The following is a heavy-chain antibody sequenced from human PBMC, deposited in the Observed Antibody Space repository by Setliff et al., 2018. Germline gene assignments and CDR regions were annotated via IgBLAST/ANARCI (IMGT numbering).Heavy chain of an antibody. J-gene: IGHJ5*02. D-gene: IGHD3-16*01. CDR1: GMSITSYY. Sequence: SETLSLTCSVSGMSITSYYWSWIRQSPGRGLEWIGYIYYTGSTTYSPSLKSRVAISPDTSKNQFHLTVKSVTEADTAVYYCARALRSPLGGTAFVPVHFDPWGQGILVTVSS. CDR2: IYYTGST. CDR3: ARALRSPLGGTAFVPVHFDP. V-gene: IGHV4-59*01.